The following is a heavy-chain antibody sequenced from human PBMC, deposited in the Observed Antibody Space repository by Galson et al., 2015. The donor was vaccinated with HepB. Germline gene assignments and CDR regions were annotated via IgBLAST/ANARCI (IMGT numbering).Heavy chain of an antibody. D-gene: IGHD6-6*01. CDR3: TRVPYGAARMYYFDY. CDR2: IHSSGTT. V-gene: IGHV3-66*01. CDR1: GFSASNNY. Sequence: SLRLSCAASGFSASNNYMSWVRQAPGKGLEWVSIIHSSGTTYYADSVKGRFTISRDGSKNILFLQMDSVRADDTAVYFCTRVPYGAARMYYFDYWGQGTRVTVSS. J-gene: IGHJ4*02.